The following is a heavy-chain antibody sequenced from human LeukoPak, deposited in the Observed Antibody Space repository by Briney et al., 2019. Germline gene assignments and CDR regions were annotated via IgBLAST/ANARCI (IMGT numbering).Heavy chain of an antibody. Sequence: GGSLRVSCAASGFTFSSYWMSWVRQAPGKGLEWVANIKQDGSEKYYVDSVRGRFTISRDNAKNSLYLQMNSLRAEDAAVYYCARGLVGASLTVWGQGTLVTVSS. CDR3: ARGLVGASLTV. CDR1: GFTFSSYW. J-gene: IGHJ4*02. CDR2: IKQDGSEK. V-gene: IGHV3-7*01. D-gene: IGHD1-26*01.